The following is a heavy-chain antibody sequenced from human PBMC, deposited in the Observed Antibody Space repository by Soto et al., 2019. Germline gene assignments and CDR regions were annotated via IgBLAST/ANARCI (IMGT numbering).Heavy chain of an antibody. J-gene: IGHJ5*02. V-gene: IGHV4-59*01. CDR1: GGSISGYY. CDR2: IYYSATT. Sequence: SETLSLTCTVSGGSISGYYWSWIRQPPGKGLEWIGHIYYSATTDYDPSLKSRVTISADTSKKQFSLKLSSVTAADTAVYYCAAHNYDFWSGEGYWFEPWGQVKLVTVSS. D-gene: IGHD3-3*01. CDR3: AAHNYDFWSGEGYWFEP.